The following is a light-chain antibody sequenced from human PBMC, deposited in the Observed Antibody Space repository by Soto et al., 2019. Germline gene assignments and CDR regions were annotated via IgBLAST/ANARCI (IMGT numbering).Light chain of an antibody. CDR2: EVS. V-gene: IGLV2-14*01. CDR3: SSYTSSSTLVV. Sequence: QSVLTQPPSASGSPGQSVTISCAGTSSDVGGYNYVSWYQQYPGKVPKLMIYEVSNRPSGVSNRFSGSKSGNTASLTISGLQAEDEADYYCSSYTSSSTLVVFGGGTKLTVL. CDR1: SSDVGGYNY. J-gene: IGLJ2*01.